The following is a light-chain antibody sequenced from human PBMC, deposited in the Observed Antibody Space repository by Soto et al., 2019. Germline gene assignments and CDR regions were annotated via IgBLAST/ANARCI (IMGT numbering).Light chain of an antibody. CDR1: HSISGW. CDR3: QHFTSYPWT. Sequence: DIQTTQSVSTLCSSVGGIGAISCRASHSISGWLAWYQQKAGKAPTLLIYGASSLQTGVPSRFSGSGSGTEFALSISSLQPDDVATYYCQHFTSYPWTFGQGTKVDIK. V-gene: IGKV1-5*01. CDR2: GAS. J-gene: IGKJ1*01.